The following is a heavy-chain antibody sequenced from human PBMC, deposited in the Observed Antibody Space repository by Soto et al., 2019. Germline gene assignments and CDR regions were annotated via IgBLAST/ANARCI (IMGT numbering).Heavy chain of an antibody. CDR1: GGSFSNYY. D-gene: IGHD2-2*02. CDR2: INHSGST. J-gene: IGHJ4*02. Sequence: SETLSLICAVYGGSFSNYYWSWMRQPPGKGLEWIGEINHSGSTNYNPSLQSRVTISVDTSKNQFSLKLSSVTAADTAVYYCARGKPRYCSSTSCYTAPGLVYWGQGILVTVSS. V-gene: IGHV4-34*01. CDR3: ARGKPRYCSSTSCYTAPGLVY.